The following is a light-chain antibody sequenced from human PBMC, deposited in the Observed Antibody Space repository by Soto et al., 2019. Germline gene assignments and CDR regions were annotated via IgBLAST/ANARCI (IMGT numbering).Light chain of an antibody. CDR2: GAS. Sequence: EIVLTQSPATLSLSPGERAPLSCRASQSVSSYLAWYQQKPGQPPRLLIYGASNRATGIPARFSGSGSGTDFTLTISSLEPEDSAVYYCLQRSNWLTFGGGTKVDIK. J-gene: IGKJ4*01. CDR1: QSVSSY. V-gene: IGKV3-11*01. CDR3: LQRSNWLT.